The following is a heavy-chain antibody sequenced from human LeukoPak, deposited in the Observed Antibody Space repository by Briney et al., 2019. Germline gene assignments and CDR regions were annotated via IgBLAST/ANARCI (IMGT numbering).Heavy chain of an antibody. V-gene: IGHV3-33*08. CDR3: ARERPYDAFDI. Sequence: PGRSLRLSCAASGFTFSSYGMHWVRQAPGKGLEWVAVIWYDGSNKYYADSVKGRFTISRDNSKNTLYLQMNSLRAEDTAVYYCARERPYDAFDIWGQGTMVTVSS. J-gene: IGHJ3*02. CDR2: IWYDGSNK. CDR1: GFTFSSYG.